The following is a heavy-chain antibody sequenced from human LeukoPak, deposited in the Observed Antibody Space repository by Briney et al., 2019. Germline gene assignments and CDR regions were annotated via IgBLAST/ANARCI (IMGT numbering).Heavy chain of an antibody. CDR2: IYYSGST. D-gene: IGHD1-20*01. J-gene: IGHJ4*02. Sequence: SETLSLTCTVSGGSISSYYWSWIRQPPGKGLEWIGYIYYSGSTNYNPSLKSRVTISVDTSKNQFSLKLSSVTAADTAVYYCARGVINWNDGYYFDYWGQGTLVTVSS. CDR3: ARGVINWNDGYYFDY. CDR1: GGSISSYY. V-gene: IGHV4-59*01.